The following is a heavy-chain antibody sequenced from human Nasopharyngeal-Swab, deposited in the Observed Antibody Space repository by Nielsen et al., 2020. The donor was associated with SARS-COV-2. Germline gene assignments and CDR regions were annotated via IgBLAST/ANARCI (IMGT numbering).Heavy chain of an antibody. CDR3: AKVFPYGSGRYSPAWDFHY. V-gene: IGHV3-30*18. D-gene: IGHD3-10*01. CDR1: GFTFSGYA. CDR2: IPSDGSEE. Sequence: GESLKISCAASGFTFSGYAMHWVRQAAGKRLEWVAVIPSDGSEEYYADSVKGRFTISRDNSKNTLYLQMNSLRAEDTAVYYCAKVFPYGSGRYSPAWDFHYWGQGTLVAVSS. J-gene: IGHJ4*02.